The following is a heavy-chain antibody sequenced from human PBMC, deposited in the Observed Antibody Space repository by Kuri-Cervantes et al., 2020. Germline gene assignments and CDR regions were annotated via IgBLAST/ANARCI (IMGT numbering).Heavy chain of an antibody. J-gene: IGHJ4*02. CDR2: INHSGST. D-gene: IGHD3-22*01. V-gene: IGHV4-34*01. Sequence: ESLKISCAVYGGSFSGYYWSWIRQPPGKGLEWIGEINHSGSTNYNPSLKSRVTISVDTSKNQFSLKLSSVTAADTAVYYCAREDRGYYDSSGYFDYWGQGTLVTVSS. CDR3: AREDRGYYDSSGYFDY. CDR1: GGSFSGYY.